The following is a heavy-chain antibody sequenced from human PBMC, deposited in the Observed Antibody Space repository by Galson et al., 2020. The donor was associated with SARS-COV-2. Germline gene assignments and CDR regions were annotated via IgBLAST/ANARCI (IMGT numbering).Heavy chain of an antibody. D-gene: IGHD2-2*01. CDR2: IWYDGSNK. V-gene: IGHV3-33*01. Sequence: GESLKISCAASGFTFSSYGMHWVRQAPGKGLEWVAVIWYDGSNKYYADSVKGRFTISRDNSKNTLYLQMNSLRAEDTAVYYCARDLVVVPAAISWGMDVLGQGTTVTVSS. CDR1: GFTFSSYG. CDR3: ARDLVVVPAAISWGMDV. J-gene: IGHJ6*02.